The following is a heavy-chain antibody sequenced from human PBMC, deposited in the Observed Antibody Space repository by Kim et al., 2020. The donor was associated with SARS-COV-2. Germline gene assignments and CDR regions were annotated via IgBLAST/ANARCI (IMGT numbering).Heavy chain of an antibody. CDR3: ARDRTLVGDYYFDY. V-gene: IGHV3-21*01. D-gene: IGHD1-26*01. J-gene: IGHJ4*02. Sequence: ADSVTGRFTISRDNAKNSLYLQMNSLRAEDTAVYYCARDRTLVGDYYFDYWGQGTLVTVSS.